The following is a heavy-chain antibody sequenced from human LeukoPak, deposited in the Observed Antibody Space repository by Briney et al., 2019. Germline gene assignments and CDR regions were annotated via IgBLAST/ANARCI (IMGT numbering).Heavy chain of an antibody. J-gene: IGHJ4*02. D-gene: IGHD4-17*01. CDR2: TYSGGST. V-gene: IGHV3-53*01. Sequence: GGSLRLSCAASGFTVSSNYMSWVRQAQGKGLGWVSVTYSGGSTYYADSVKGRFPISRDNSKNTLYLQVNRLRAEDTAVYYCARGVTTGPYYFASRGQGTLVTVSS. CDR1: GFTVSSNY. CDR3: ARGVTTGPYYFAS.